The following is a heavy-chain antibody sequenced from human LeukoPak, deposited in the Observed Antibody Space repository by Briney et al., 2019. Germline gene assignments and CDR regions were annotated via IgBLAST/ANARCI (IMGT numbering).Heavy chain of an antibody. V-gene: IGHV4-39*07. D-gene: IGHD6-19*01. J-gene: IGHJ4*02. Sequence: SETLSLTCTVSGGSISSSAYYWGWIRQPPGKGLEWIGSVYYSGSTYYNPSLKSRVTISVDKSKNQFSLKLSSVTAADTAVYYCARDSSGWFDYWGQGTPVTVSS. CDR3: ARDSSGWFDY. CDR1: GGSISSSAYY. CDR2: VYYSGST.